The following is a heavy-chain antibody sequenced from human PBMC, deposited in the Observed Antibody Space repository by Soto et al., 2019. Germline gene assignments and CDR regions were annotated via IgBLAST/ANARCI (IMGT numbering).Heavy chain of an antibody. V-gene: IGHV1-46*01. CDR3: AGVGYSSTGTTLHFHGLDV. Sequence: GASVKVSCKTSGYNFTSHYIHWVRQAPGQRLESMGIIYPRGGSTIYAQKFQGKVTMTRDTSTHTLYMELSSLRSEDTAIYYCAGVGYSSTGTTLHFHGLDVWGQGTTVTVS. J-gene: IGHJ6*02. CDR2: IYPRGGST. D-gene: IGHD3-22*01. CDR1: GYNFTSHY.